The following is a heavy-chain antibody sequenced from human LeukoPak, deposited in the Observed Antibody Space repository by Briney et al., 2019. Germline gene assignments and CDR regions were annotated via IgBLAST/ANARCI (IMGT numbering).Heavy chain of an antibody. CDR2: INSDGSST. CDR3: ASLYGSGSFSNYYYYYGMDV. Sequence: PGGPLRLSCAASGFTFSSYWMHWVRQAPGKGLVWVLRINSDGSSTSYADSVKGRFTISRDNAKNTLYLQMNSLRAEGTAVYYCASLYGSGSFSNYYYYYGMDVWGKGTTVTVSS. J-gene: IGHJ6*04. D-gene: IGHD3-10*01. V-gene: IGHV3-74*01. CDR1: GFTFSSYW.